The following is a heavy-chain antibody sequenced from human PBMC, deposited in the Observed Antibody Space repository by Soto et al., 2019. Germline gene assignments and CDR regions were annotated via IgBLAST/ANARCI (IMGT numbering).Heavy chain of an antibody. CDR1: GFAFSSYA. CDR3: AKDFRGSGWMGILGADY. Sequence: EVQLLESGGGLVQPGGSLRLSCAASGFAFSSYAMSWVRQAPGKGLEWVSAISGSGGSTYYADSVKGRFTISRDNSKNTLYLQMNSLRAEDTAVYYCAKDFRGSGWMGILGADYWGQGTLVTVSS. V-gene: IGHV3-23*01. J-gene: IGHJ4*02. D-gene: IGHD6-19*01. CDR2: ISGSGGST.